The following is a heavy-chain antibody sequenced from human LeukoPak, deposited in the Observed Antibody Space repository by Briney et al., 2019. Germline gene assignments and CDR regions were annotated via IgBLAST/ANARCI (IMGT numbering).Heavy chain of an antibody. CDR2: INPNSGGT. D-gene: IGHD6-19*01. Sequence: ASVKVSCKASGYTFTSYAMNWVRQAPGQGLEWMGWINPNSGGTNYAQKFQGRVTMTTDTSTSTAYMELRSLRSDDTAVYYCARALAGTFWADWSEYDYWGQGTLVTVSS. CDR1: GYTFTSYA. J-gene: IGHJ4*02. V-gene: IGHV1-18*01. CDR3: ARALAGTFWADWSEYDY.